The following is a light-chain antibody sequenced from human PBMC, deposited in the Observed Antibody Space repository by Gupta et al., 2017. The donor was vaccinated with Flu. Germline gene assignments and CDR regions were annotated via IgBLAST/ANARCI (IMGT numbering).Light chain of an antibody. CDR2: GAS. J-gene: IGKJ1*01. CDR3: QQYEDWPQT. CDR1: QSVGVN. V-gene: IGKV3-15*01. Sequence: EIVLTQSPATLSLSPGERATLSCRASQSVGVNLAWYQQKPGQAPRLLIYGASTRATGFPAKFSGSGSGTEFILTITSRQSEDFAVYYCQQYEDWPQTFGQGTKVEVK.